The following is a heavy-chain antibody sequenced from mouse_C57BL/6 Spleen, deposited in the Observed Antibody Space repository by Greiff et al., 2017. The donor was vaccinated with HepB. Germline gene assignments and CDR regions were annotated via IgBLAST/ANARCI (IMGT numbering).Heavy chain of an antibody. D-gene: IGHD2-4*01. J-gene: IGHJ1*03. CDR2: INPNNGGT. CDR3: ARYDYDGSWYFDV. CDR1: GYTFTDYN. Sequence: EVQLQQSGPELVKPGASVKIPCKASGYTFTDYNMDWVKQSHGKSLEWIGDINPNNGGTIYNQKFKGKATLTVDKSSSTAYMELRSLTSEDTAVYYCARYDYDGSWYFDVWGTGTTVTVSS. V-gene: IGHV1-18*01.